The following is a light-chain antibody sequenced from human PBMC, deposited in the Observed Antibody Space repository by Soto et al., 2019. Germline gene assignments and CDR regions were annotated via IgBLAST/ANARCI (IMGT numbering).Light chain of an antibody. J-gene: IGLJ2*01. CDR2: DVS. Sequence: QSVLTKPASVSGSPGQSITISCTGTSSDVGGYNYVSWYQRHPGKAPKLMIYDVSNRPSGVSNRFSGSKSGNTASLTISGLQAEDEADYYCSSYTSSSTLPVFGGGTKVTVL. CDR3: SSYTSSSTLPV. V-gene: IGLV2-14*01. CDR1: SSDVGGYNY.